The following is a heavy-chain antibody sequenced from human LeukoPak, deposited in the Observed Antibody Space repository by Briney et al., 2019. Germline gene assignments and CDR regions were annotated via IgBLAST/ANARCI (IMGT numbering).Heavy chain of an antibody. V-gene: IGHV1-18*01. Sequence: GASVKVSCKASGYTFPSYGISWVGQAPGQGLEWMGWISAYNGNTNYAQKLQGRVTMTTDTSTSTAYMELRSLRSDDTAVYYCARPGHYYGSGSYREGDYWGQGTLVTVSS. D-gene: IGHD3-10*01. CDR2: ISAYNGNT. J-gene: IGHJ4*02. CDR3: ARPGHYYGSGSYREGDY. CDR1: GYTFPSYG.